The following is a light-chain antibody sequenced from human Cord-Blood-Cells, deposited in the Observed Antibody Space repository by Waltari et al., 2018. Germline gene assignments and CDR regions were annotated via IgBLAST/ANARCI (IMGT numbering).Light chain of an antibody. CDR2: RSS. J-gene: IGKJ2*03. CDR1: QSVLYSSNIKNY. Sequence: DIVLNQSSDSLAVSLGERGTINCKCSQSVLYSSNIKNYLAWYQQKPGQPPKLLIYRSSTGQSGVPDRFSGSGSGTDFTLTISSLQSEDVAVYYCQQYYSTPYSFGQGTKLEIK. V-gene: IGKV4-1*01. CDR3: QQYYSTPYS.